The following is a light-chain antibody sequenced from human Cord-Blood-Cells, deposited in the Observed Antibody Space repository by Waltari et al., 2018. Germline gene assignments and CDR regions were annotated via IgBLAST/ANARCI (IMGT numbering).Light chain of an antibody. CDR3: QAWDSSTAHVV. V-gene: IGLV3-1*01. CDR1: KLGAKY. J-gene: IGLJ2*01. CDR2: QDS. Sequence: SYELTQPPSVSVSPGQTASITCSGDKLGAKYACWYQQKPGQSTVLVIYQDSKRPSGIPERFSGSNSGNTATLTISGTQAMAEADYYCQAWDSSTAHVVFGGGTKLTVL.